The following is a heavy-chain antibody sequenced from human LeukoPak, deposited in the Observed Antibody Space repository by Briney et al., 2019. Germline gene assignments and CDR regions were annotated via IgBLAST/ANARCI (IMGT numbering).Heavy chain of an antibody. CDR1: GFTFSGYW. CDR3: AKDRALIAAAGIYMDV. Sequence: PGGSLRLSCAASGFTFSGYWMHWVRQVPEKGLVLVSRIDNGGSGTTYADSVKGRFTVSRDNAKNTLYLQMNSLRAEDTAVYYCAKDRALIAAAGIYMDVWGKGTTVTVSS. CDR2: IDNGGSGT. D-gene: IGHD6-13*01. V-gene: IGHV3-74*01. J-gene: IGHJ6*03.